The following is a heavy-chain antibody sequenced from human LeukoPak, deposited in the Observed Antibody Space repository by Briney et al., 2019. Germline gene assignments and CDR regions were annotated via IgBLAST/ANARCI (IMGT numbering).Heavy chain of an antibody. V-gene: IGHV3-48*04. CDR1: GFTFSSYS. J-gene: IGHJ3*02. D-gene: IGHD2-15*01. Sequence: GGSLRLSCAASGFTFSSYSMNWVRQAPGKGLEWVSYISSSGSTIYYADSVKGRFTISRDNAKNSLYLQMNSLRAEDTAVYYCARVAVVGAFDIWGQGTMVTVSS. CDR2: ISSSGSTI. CDR3: ARVAVVGAFDI.